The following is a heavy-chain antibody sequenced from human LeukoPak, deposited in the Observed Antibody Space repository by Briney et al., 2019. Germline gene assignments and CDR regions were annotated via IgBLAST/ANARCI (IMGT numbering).Heavy chain of an antibody. V-gene: IGHV3-23*01. D-gene: IGHD3-10*01. J-gene: IGHJ6*03. Sequence: GGSLRLSCAASGFTFSSYAMSWVRQAPGKGLEWVSAISGSGGSTYYADSVKGRFTISRDNSKNTLSLQTNSLRAEDAAVYYCVKFRGIQHYNYHTDVWGKGTTVTVSS. CDR1: GFTFSSYA. CDR2: ISGSGGST. CDR3: VKFRGIQHYNYHTDV.